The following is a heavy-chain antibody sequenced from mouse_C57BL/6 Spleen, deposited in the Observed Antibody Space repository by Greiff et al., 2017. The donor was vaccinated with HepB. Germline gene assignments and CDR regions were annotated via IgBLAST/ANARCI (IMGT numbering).Heavy chain of an antibody. D-gene: IGHD2-10*02. V-gene: IGHV1-82*01. CDR1: GYAFSSSW. CDR2: IYPGDGDT. CDR3: AREYGNYGRGY. J-gene: IGHJ2*01. Sequence: QVQLQQSGPELVKPGASVKISCKASGYAFSSSWMNWVKQRPGKGLEWIGRIYPGDGDTNYNGTFKGKATLTADKSSSTAYMQLSSLTSEDSAVYFCAREYGNYGRGYWGQGTTLTVSS.